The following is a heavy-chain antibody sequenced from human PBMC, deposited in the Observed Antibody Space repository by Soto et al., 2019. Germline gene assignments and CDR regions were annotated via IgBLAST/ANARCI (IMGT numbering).Heavy chain of an antibody. CDR1: GYTFTSYA. V-gene: IGHV1-3*01. J-gene: IGHJ4*02. Sequence: QVQLVQSGAEVKKPGASVKVSCKASGYTFTSYAMHWVRQAPGQRLEWMGWINAGNGNTKYSQKFQGRVTITRDTSASTAYMELSSLRSEDTAVYYCARGTGGYCSGGSCYLGGDETLDYWGQGTLVTVSS. D-gene: IGHD2-15*01. CDR3: ARGTGGYCSGGSCYLGGDETLDY. CDR2: INAGNGNT.